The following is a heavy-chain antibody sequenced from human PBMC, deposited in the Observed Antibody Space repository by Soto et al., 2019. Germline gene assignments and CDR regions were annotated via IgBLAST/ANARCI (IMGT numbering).Heavy chain of an antibody. CDR1: GFTFSSYN. Sequence: EVQLVESGGGSIQTGGSLRLSCAASGFTFSSYNMNWVRQAPGKGLEWISYISSTGSTTYYADSVKGRFTTSRDNAKNTLFLQMNSLRDEDTAVYYCAREARSFDYWGQGTLVTVSS. CDR3: AREARSFDY. V-gene: IGHV3-48*02. CDR2: ISSTGSTT. J-gene: IGHJ4*02.